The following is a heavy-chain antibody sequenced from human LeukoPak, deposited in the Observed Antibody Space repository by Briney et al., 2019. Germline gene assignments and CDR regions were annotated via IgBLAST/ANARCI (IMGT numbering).Heavy chain of an antibody. CDR3: ASNGQLVPGAIDY. D-gene: IGHD6-13*01. V-gene: IGHV1-46*01. CDR2: INPSGGST. J-gene: IGHJ4*02. Sequence: GASVTVSFKASGYTFTSYYMHWVRQAPGQGLEWMGIINPSGGSTSYAQKFQGRVTMTRDTSTSTVYMELSSLRSEDTAVYYCASNGQLVPGAIDYWGQGTLVTVSS. CDR1: GYTFTSYY.